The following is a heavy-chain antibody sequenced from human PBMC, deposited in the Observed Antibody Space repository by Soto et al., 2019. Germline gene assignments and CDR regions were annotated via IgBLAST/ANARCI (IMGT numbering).Heavy chain of an antibody. CDR2: IYPGDSDT. V-gene: IGHV5-51*01. J-gene: IGHJ6*02. CDR3: ARSGRNDYYNMDV. D-gene: IGHD1-26*01. Sequence: GESLKISCKGSGYSFPTFWIGWVRQMPGKGLEWMGVIYPGDSDTRYSPSFQGQVTMSADRSISTAYLQWTSLKASDTAIYYCARSGRNDYYNMDVWRRLTTVTVSS. CDR1: GYSFPTFW.